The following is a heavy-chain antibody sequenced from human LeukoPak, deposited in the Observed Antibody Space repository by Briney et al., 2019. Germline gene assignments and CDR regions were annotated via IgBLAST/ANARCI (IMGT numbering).Heavy chain of an antibody. CDR1: GGSISSSNW. CDR2: INHSGST. J-gene: IGHJ6*02. D-gene: IGHD4/OR15-4a*01. V-gene: IGHV4-4*02. CDR3: ASHGPILYGMDV. Sequence: SETLSLTCAVSGGSISSSNWWSWVRQPPGKGLEWIGEINHSGSTNYNPSLKSRVTISVDTSKNQFSLKLSSVTAADTAVYYCASHGPILYGMDVWGQGTTVTVSS.